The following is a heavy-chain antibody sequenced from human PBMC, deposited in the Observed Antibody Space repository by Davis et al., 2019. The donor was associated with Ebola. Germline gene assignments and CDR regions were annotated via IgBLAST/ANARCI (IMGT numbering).Heavy chain of an antibody. V-gene: IGHV1-2*04. CDR1: GYTFTGYY. CDR3: ARELKTGTTAFDI. CDR2: INPNSGGT. Sequence: ASVKVSCKASGYTFTGYYMHWVRQAPGQGLEWMGWINPNSGGTNYAQKFQGWVTMTRDTSTSTVYMELSSLRSEDTAVYYCARELKTGTTAFDIWGQGTMVTVSS. D-gene: IGHD1-1*01. J-gene: IGHJ3*02.